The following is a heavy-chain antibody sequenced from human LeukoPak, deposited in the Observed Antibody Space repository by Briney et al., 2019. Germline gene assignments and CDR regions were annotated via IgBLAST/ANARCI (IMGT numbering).Heavy chain of an antibody. CDR1: GGSISSYY. J-gene: IGHJ5*02. CDR2: TYHSGST. Sequence: SQTLSLTCTVSGGSISSYYWSWIRQPPGKGLEWIGYTYHSGSTYYNPSLKSRVTISVDRSKNQFSLRLSSVTAADTAVYYCARYYYGSGSYRYNWFDPWGQGTLVTVSS. CDR3: ARYYYGSGSYRYNWFDP. D-gene: IGHD3-10*01. V-gene: IGHV4-30-2*01.